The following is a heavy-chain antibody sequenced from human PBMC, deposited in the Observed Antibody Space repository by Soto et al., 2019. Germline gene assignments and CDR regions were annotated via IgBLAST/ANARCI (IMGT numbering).Heavy chain of an antibody. J-gene: IGHJ6*02. CDR1: GGSISSYY. D-gene: IGHD3-3*01. Sequence: SETLSLTCTVSGGSISSYYWSWMRQPPGKGLEWIGYIYYSGSTNYNPSLKSRVTISVDTSKNQFSLKLSSVTAADTAVYYCARSKGIYDFWSGYYTSHNYYYYYGMDVWGQGTTVTVSS. CDR2: IYYSGST. CDR3: ARSKGIYDFWSGYYTSHNYYYYYGMDV. V-gene: IGHV4-59*01.